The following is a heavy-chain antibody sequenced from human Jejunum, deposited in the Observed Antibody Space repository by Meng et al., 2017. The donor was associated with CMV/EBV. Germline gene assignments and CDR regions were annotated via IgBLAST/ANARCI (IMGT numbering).Heavy chain of an antibody. D-gene: IGHD1-26*01. CDR1: GFTFSGYW. J-gene: IGHJ4*02. Sequence: SCAATGFTFSGYWVSWVRQAQGKGLEWVSAIYSGNTTYYADSVKGRFTISRDNSKNTLYLQMNSLRAEETAVYYCAKKYSGSFDYWGQGTLVTVSS. CDR3: AKKYSGSFDY. CDR2: IYSGNTT. V-gene: IGHV3-53*01.